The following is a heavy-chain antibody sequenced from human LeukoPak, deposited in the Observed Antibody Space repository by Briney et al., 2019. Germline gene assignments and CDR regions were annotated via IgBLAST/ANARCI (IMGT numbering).Heavy chain of an antibody. J-gene: IGHJ3*02. Sequence: GGSLRLSCAASGLTFSNYAMTWVRLAPGKGLEWVSSLSGSGGATWYAGSVKGRFTISRDNSKNTLYLRMDSLRAEDTAVYYCAKDRTPYSRSGGYYLGAFDIWGHGTLVTVSS. CDR3: AKDRTPYSRSGGYYLGAFDI. D-gene: IGHD3-10*01. V-gene: IGHV3-23*01. CDR2: LSGSGGAT. CDR1: GLTFSNYA.